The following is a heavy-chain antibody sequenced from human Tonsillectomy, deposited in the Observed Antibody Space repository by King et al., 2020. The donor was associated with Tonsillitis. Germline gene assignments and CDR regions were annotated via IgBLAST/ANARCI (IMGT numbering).Heavy chain of an antibody. V-gene: IGHV3-23*04. CDR3: SYYDFWSGYP. CDR2: ISGMGGGT. J-gene: IGHJ5*02. Sequence: VQLVESGGGLVQPGGSLRLSCAASGFTFSSNAMSWVRQAPGKGLYGGSAISGMGGGTYYADSVKGRLTISRDNSKNTLYLQMNSLRAEDTAVYYCSYYDFWSGYPWGQGTLVTVSS. D-gene: IGHD3-3*01. CDR1: GFTFSSNA.